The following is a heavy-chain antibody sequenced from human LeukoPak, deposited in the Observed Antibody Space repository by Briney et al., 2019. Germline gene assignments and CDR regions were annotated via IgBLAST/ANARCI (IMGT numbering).Heavy chain of an antibody. D-gene: IGHD5-18*01. CDR1: GGSISSYY. Sequence: SETLSLTCTVSGGSISSYYWSWIRQPAGKGLEWIGHININEGPKYNPFLRSRVTVSADTSRNQYSLNLSSVTAADTAVYYCARDGNSYGPDFDYWGHGTLVTVSS. J-gene: IGHJ4*01. CDR2: ININEGP. CDR3: ARDGNSYGPDFDY. V-gene: IGHV4-4*07.